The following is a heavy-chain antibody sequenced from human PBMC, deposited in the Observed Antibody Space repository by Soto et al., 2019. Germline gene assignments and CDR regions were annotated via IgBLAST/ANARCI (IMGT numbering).Heavy chain of an antibody. J-gene: IGHJ1*01. V-gene: IGHV3-23*01. CDR2: MSGSGGST. Sequence: EVQLLESGGGLVQPGGSLRLSCAASGFTFSSYAMIWFRQAPGKGLEWVSAMSGSGGSTYYADSVKGRFTISRDNSKNTLYLQMNSLRAEDTAVYYCARGGGSYSPLYCQHWGQGTLVTVSS. CDR3: ARGGGSYSPLYCQH. D-gene: IGHD1-26*01. CDR1: GFTFSSYA.